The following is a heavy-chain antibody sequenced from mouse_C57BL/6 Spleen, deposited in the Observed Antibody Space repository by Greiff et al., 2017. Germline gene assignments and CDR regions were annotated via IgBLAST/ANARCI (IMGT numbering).Heavy chain of an antibody. J-gene: IGHJ4*01. CDR1: GFSLTSYG. Sequence: VQLQQSGPGLVQPSQSLSITCTVSGFSLTSYGVHWVRQSPGKGLEWLGVIWSGGSTDYNAAFISRLSISKDNSKSQVFFKMNSLQADDTAIYYCARNLGYYGSSEYYAMDYWGQGTSVTVSS. V-gene: IGHV2-2*01. CDR2: IWSGGST. D-gene: IGHD1-1*01. CDR3: ARNLGYYGSSEYYAMDY.